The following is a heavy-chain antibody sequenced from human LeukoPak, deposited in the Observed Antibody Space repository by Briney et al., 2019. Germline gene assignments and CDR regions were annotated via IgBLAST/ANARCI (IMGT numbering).Heavy chain of an antibody. J-gene: IGHJ4*02. CDR2: IIGGGGST. V-gene: IGHV3-23*01. Sequence: GGSLRLSCAASGFTSNTYAMTWVRQAPGEGREWVSCIIGGGGSTYYADSVKGRFTISTDNSKNTLYLQLDSLRAEDSAVYVWAKGGFATPGSFWGQGTLVAVSS. CDR3: AKGGFATPGSF. CDR1: GFTSNTYA. D-gene: IGHD3-10*01.